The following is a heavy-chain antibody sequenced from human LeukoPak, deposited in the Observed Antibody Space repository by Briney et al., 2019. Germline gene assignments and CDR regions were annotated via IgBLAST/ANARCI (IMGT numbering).Heavy chain of an antibody. CDR3: ATLSAIS. CDR1: GFTFSSYA. D-gene: IGHD3-3*01. J-gene: IGHJ6*02. CDR2: ISYDGSNK. Sequence: PGRSLRLSCAASGFTFSSYAMHWVRQAPGKGLEWVAVISYDGSNKYYADSVKGRFTISRDNSKNTLYLQMNSLRAEDTAVYYCATLSAISWGQGTTVTVFS. V-gene: IGHV3-30-3*01.